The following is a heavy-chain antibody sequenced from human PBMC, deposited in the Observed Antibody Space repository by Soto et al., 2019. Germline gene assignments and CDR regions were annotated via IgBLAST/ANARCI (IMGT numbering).Heavy chain of an antibody. Sequence: PGGSLRLSCAASGFTFDDYAMHWVRQAPGRGLEWVSGISWNSGSIGYADSVKGRFTISRDNAKNSLYLQMNSLRAEDTALYYCAKSSFRYYGMDVWGQGTTVTVSS. CDR2: ISWNSGSI. V-gene: IGHV3-9*01. D-gene: IGHD6-13*01. J-gene: IGHJ6*02. CDR3: AKSSFRYYGMDV. CDR1: GFTFDDYA.